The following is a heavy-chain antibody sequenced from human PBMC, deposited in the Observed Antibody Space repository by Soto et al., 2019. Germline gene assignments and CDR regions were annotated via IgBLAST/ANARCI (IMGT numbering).Heavy chain of an antibody. D-gene: IGHD3-3*01. V-gene: IGHV1-8*01. CDR2: MNTNSGNT. Sequence: GASVKVSCKASGYTFTSSDINWVRQATGQGLEGMGWMNTNSGNTGYEQKFQGRVTMTRNTSISTGYMELSSLRSEDTAVYYCARGIRPLVWYAFWSGYYTGGPYYYGMYVWGQGTTVTVSS. CDR3: ARGIRPLVWYAFWSGYYTGGPYYYGMYV. J-gene: IGHJ6*02. CDR1: GYTFTSSD.